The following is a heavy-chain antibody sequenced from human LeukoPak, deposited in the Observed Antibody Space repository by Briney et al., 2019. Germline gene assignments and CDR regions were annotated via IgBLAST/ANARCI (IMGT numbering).Heavy chain of an antibody. CDR1: GFTFSSYA. J-gene: IGHJ1*01. CDR2: ISGSGGST. D-gene: IGHD3-10*01. CDR3: AKSDTWFGELLEPEYFQH. Sequence: GGSLGLSCAASGFTFSSYAMSWVRQAPGKGLEWVSAISGSGGSTYYADSVKGRFTISRDNSKNTLYLQMNSLRAEDTAVYYCAKSDTWFGELLEPEYFQHWGQGTLVTVSS. V-gene: IGHV3-23*01.